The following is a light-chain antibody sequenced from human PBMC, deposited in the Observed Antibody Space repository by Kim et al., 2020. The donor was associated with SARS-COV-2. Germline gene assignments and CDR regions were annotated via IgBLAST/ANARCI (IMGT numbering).Light chain of an antibody. V-gene: IGKV3-15*01. CDR2: GAS. CDR3: QQYNNWPLT. J-gene: IGKJ4*01. CDR1: QSVSSY. Sequence: VPRGERATLTRRASQSVSSYLAWYQQKPGQAPGLLIYGASTRATGVPARFSGSGSGTEFTLTISSLQSEDFAVYYCQQYNNWPLTFGEGTKVDIK.